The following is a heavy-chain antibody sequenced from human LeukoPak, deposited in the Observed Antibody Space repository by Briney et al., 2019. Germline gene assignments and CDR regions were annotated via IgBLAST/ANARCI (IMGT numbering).Heavy chain of an antibody. D-gene: IGHD5-12*01. CDR2: INHSGST. Sequence: SETLSLTCAVYGGSFSGYYWTWIRQPPGEGLEWMGEINHSGSTNYNSSLKSRVTISVDTSKNQFSLKLTSVTAADTAVYYCARARGTVAIDYWGQGTLVTVSS. CDR3: ARARGTVAIDY. CDR1: GGSFSGYY. J-gene: IGHJ4*02. V-gene: IGHV4-34*01.